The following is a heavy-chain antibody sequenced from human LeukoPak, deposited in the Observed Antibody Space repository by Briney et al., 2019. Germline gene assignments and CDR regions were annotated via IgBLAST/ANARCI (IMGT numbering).Heavy chain of an antibody. CDR3: ARDHGSSGHFDY. CDR1: GGSISSGGYS. Sequence: SETLSLTCAVSGGSISSGGYSWSWIRQPPGKGLEWIGYIYHSGSTYYNPSLKSRVTISVDRSKNQFSLKLSSVTAADTAVYYCARDHGSSGHFDYWGQGTLVTVSS. D-gene: IGHD3-22*01. CDR2: IYHSGST. V-gene: IGHV4-30-2*01. J-gene: IGHJ4*02.